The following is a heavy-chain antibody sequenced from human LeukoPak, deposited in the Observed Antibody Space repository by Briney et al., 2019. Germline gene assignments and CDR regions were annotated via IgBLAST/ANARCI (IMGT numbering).Heavy chain of an antibody. Sequence: SETLSITCTVSGASINNYYWSWIRQPAGKGLEWIGRIHGGGSTNYNPSLKSRVTVSIDTSKNQFSLKLSSMTAADTAVYYRARDLASPPYNWFDPWGQGTLVTVSS. J-gene: IGHJ5*02. CDR3: ARDLASPPYNWFDP. CDR2: IHGGGST. V-gene: IGHV4-4*07. CDR1: GASINNYY. D-gene: IGHD3-3*02.